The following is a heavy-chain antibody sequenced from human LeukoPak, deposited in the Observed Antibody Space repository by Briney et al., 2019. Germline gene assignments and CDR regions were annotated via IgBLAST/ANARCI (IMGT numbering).Heavy chain of an antibody. J-gene: IGHJ4*02. V-gene: IGHV4-30-2*01. Sequence: SETLSLTCAVSGGSISSGGYSWNWIRQPPGKGLEWIGFIYHSGSTYYNPSLKSRVTISVDRSKNQFSPKLNSVTAADTAVYYCARTEDYGDLWNFDYWGQGTLVTVSS. D-gene: IGHD4-17*01. CDR2: IYHSGST. CDR1: GGSISSGGYS. CDR3: ARTEDYGDLWNFDY.